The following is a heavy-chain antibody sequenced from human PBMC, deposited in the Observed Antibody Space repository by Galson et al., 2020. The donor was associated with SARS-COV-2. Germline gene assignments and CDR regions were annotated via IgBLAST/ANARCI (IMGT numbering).Heavy chain of an antibody. CDR1: GGSINTNNW. V-gene: IGHV4-4*02. CDR2: IQRTGST. J-gene: IGHJ4*02. CDR3: ARAGGAAAGYDY. Sequence: SETLYLTCDVSGGSINTNNWWSWVRQPPGKGLEWIGEIQRTGSTNYHPSLKSRVTISMDKSKNQFSLNLTSVTAADTAVYYCARAGGAAAGYDYWGQGTLVTVSS. D-gene: IGHD6-13*01.